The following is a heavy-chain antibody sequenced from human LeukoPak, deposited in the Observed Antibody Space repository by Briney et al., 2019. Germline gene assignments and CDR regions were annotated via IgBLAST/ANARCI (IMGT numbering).Heavy chain of an antibody. D-gene: IGHD6-19*01. Sequence: GGSLRLSCAASGFTFSSYGMNWVRQAPGKGLEWVSSISSSSSYIYYADSVKGRFTISRDNAKNSLYLQMNSLRAEDTAVYYCARGGDSSGTFFYWGQGTLVTVSS. CDR2: ISSSSSYI. CDR1: GFTFSSYG. J-gene: IGHJ4*02. CDR3: ARGGDSSGTFFY. V-gene: IGHV3-21*01.